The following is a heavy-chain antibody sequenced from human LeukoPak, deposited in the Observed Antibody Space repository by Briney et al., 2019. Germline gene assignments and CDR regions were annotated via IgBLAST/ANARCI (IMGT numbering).Heavy chain of an antibody. CDR3: VREFSGSYYFDS. CDR1: GFTLSSYW. CDR2: INSDGSST. J-gene: IGHJ4*02. V-gene: IGHV3-74*01. D-gene: IGHD1-26*01. Sequence: GGSLRLSCAASGFTLSSYWMHWVRQAPGKGLVWVSRINSDGSSTSYADSVKGRFTISRDNPKNTVYLQMNSLRAEDTAVYYCVREFSGSYYFDSWGQGALVTVSS.